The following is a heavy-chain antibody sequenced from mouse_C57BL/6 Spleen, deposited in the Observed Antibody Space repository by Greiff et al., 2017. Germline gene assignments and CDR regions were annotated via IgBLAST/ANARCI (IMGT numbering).Heavy chain of an antibody. CDR2: FHPYNDDT. D-gene: IGHD2-3*01. V-gene: IGHV1-47*01. Sequence: QVQLQQSGAELVKPGASVTMSCKASGYTFTTYPIEWMKQNHGKSLEWIGNFHPYNDDTKYNEKFKGKATLTVEKSSSTVYLELSRLTSDDSAVYYCAKRAYDGYYVPYFCDWGKGATVTV. CDR1: GYTFTTYP. J-gene: IGHJ2*01. CDR3: AKRAYDGYYVPYFCD.